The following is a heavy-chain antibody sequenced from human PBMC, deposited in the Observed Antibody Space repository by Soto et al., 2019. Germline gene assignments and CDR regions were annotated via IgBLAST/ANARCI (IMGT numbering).Heavy chain of an antibody. D-gene: IGHD6-13*01. CDR1: GFTFSSYA. CDR3: AKDSSSWFRSFDY. CDR2: ISGSGGST. Sequence: EVQLLESGGGLVQPGGSLRLSCAASGFTFSSYAMSWVRQAPGKGLEWVSAISGSGGSTYYADSVKGRFTISRDNSKNTLYRQMNSLRAEDTAVYYCAKDSSSWFRSFDYWGQGTLVTVSS. J-gene: IGHJ4*02. V-gene: IGHV3-23*01.